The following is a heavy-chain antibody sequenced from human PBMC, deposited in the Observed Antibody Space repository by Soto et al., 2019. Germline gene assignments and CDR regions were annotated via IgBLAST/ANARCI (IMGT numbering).Heavy chain of an antibody. CDR3: ARQSTTYCSGSYDWFDP. V-gene: IGHV4-39*01. CDR2: SCYSGST. J-gene: IGHJ5*02. CDR1: GGCLSSSSYN. D-gene: IGHD3-10*01. Sequence: SETLSPTCTVSGGCLSSSSYNWGWIRQPPGNGMEWIGSSCYSGSTYYNQSLKSRVTRSVDTSEKRFSLKLSSVTAADTGVYYCARQSTTYCSGSYDWFDPWGQGTLVTVAS.